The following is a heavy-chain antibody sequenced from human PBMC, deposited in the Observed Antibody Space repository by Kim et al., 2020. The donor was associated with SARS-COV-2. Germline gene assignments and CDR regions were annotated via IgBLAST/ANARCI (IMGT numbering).Heavy chain of an antibody. V-gene: IGHV4-59*08. D-gene: IGHD2-2*01. CDR1: GGSISSYY. Sequence: SETLSLTCTVSGGSISSYYWSWIRQPPGKGLEWIGYIYYSGSTNYNPSLKSRVTISVDTSKNQFSLKLSSVTAADTAVYYCARHPTNRRGYCSSTSCYQYYYYYMDVWGKGTTVTVSS. CDR2: IYYSGST. J-gene: IGHJ6*03. CDR3: ARHPTNRRGYCSSTSCYQYYYYYMDV.